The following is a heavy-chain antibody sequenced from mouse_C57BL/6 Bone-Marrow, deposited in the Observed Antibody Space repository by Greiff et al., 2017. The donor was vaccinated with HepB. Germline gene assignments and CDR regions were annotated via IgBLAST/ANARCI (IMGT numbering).Heavy chain of an antibody. V-gene: IGHV5-17*01. CDR2: ISSGSSTI. CDR1: GFTFSDYG. Sequence: EVKVVESGGGLVKPGGSLKLSCAASGFTFSDYGMHWVRQAPEKGLEWVAYISSGSSTIYYADTVKGRLTISRDNAKNTLFLQMTSLRSEDTAMYYCARGGGNSWFAYWGQGTLVTVSA. D-gene: IGHD2-1*01. CDR3: ARGGGNSWFAY. J-gene: IGHJ3*01.